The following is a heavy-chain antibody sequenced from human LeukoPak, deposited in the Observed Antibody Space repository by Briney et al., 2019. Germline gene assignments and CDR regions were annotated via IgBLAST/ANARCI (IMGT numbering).Heavy chain of an antibody. CDR2: IYYSGST. J-gene: IGHJ6*03. CDR1: GGSISSGGYY. Sequence: SQTLSLTCTVSGGSISSGGYYWSWIRQHPGKGLEWIGYIYYSGSTYYNPSLKSRVTISVDTSKNQFSLKLSSVTAADTAVYYCARVEAAAGYYYYYYMDVWGKGTTVTVSS. CDR3: ARVEAAAGYYYYYYMDV. V-gene: IGHV4-31*03. D-gene: IGHD6-13*01.